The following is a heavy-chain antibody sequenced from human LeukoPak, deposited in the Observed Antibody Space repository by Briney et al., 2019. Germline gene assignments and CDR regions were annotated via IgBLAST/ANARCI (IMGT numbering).Heavy chain of an antibody. CDR1: GYMFTSYA. CDR3: ARGSKYYYDCRGYPY. CDR2: ISAYNGNT. D-gene: IGHD3-22*01. Sequence: ASVKVSCKASGYMFTSYAISWVRQAPGQGLEWMGWISAYNGNTNYAQKLQGRVTMTTDTSTSTAYMELRSLRSDDTAVYYCARGSKYYYDCRGYPYWGQGTLVTVSS. V-gene: IGHV1-18*01. J-gene: IGHJ4*02.